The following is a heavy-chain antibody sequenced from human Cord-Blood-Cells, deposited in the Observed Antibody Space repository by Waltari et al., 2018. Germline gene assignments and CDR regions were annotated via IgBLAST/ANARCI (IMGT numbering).Heavy chain of an antibody. Sequence: QVQLQQWGAGLLKPSETLSLTCAVYGGSFSGYYWSWIRQPPGKGMEWIGEINHSGSTNYNPSLKSRVTISVDTSKNQFSLKRSSVTAADTAVYYCARAPRQRRAFDIWGQGTMVTVSS. V-gene: IGHV4-34*01. CDR1: GGSFSGYY. CDR2: INHSGST. J-gene: IGHJ3*02. CDR3: ARAPRQRRAFDI.